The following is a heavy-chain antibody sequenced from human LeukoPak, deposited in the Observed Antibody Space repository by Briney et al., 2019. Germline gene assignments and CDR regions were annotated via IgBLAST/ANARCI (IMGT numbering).Heavy chain of an antibody. CDR1: GGTFSSYV. J-gene: IGHJ4*02. V-gene: IGHV1-69*13. Sequence: GASVKVSCKASGGTFSSYVISWVRQAPGQGLEWMGGIIPIFGTANYAQKFQGRVTITADESTSTAYMEPSSLRSEDTAVYYCARIVEAAKGPYFDYWGQGTLVTVSS. D-gene: IGHD5-18*01. CDR3: ARIVEAAKGPYFDY. CDR2: IIPIFGTA.